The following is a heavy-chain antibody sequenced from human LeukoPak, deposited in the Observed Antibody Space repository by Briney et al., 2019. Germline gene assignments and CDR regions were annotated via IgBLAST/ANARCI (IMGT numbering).Heavy chain of an antibody. CDR2: ISDDGSRQ. J-gene: IGHJ4*02. Sequence: GSLRLSCAASGFTFRSYAMHWVRQAPGKGLEWVAVISDDGSRQHYADFLEGRITISRDNSKNTVSLQMSSLRTEDTAVYFCAREQSGDGWSGFDYWGQGTLVTVSS. D-gene: IGHD6-19*01. CDR3: AREQSGDGWSGFDY. V-gene: IGHV3-30*15. CDR1: GFTFRSYA.